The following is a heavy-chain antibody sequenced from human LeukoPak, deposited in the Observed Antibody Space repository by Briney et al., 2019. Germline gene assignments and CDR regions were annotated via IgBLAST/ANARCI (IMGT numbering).Heavy chain of an antibody. V-gene: IGHV4-39*07. D-gene: IGHD4-23*01. CDR1: GGSISSSSYY. CDR3: ASPGITVGAFDI. CDR2: IYYSGST. J-gene: IGHJ3*02. Sequence: QPSETLSLTCTVSGGSISSSSYYWGWIRQPPGKGLEWIGSIYYSGSTYYNPSLKSRVTISVDTSKNQFSLKLSSVTAADTAVYYCASPGITVGAFDIWGQGTMVTVSS.